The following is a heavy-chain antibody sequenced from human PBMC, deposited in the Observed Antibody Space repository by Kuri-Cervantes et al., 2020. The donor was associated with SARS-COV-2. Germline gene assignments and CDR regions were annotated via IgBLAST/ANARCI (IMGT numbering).Heavy chain of an antibody. Sequence: SVKVSCKASGVTFTRDTINWVRQAPGQGLEWMGRIIPDLGVTNYARKFQGRVTITADKPTNTAYMDLNSLTSEDTAVYYCARDRSAWPFDYWGQGTLVTVSS. CDR2: IIPDLGVT. J-gene: IGHJ4*02. D-gene: IGHD6-19*01. CDR1: GVTFTRDT. V-gene: IGHV1-69*04. CDR3: ARDRSAWPFDY.